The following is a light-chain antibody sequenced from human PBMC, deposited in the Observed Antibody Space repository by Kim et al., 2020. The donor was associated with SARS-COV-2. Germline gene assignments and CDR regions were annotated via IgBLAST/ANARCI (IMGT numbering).Light chain of an antibody. V-gene: IGLV1-40*01. Sequence: QSVLTQTSSVFGAPGQRVTISCTGTSSNLGAYYDVNWYQQVPGTAPKLIIYKNNNRPSGVPDRFSGSKSDTSASLDITGLQVEDEADYYCQSYDSILSSVIFGGGTQLTVL. CDR2: KNN. CDR1: SSNLGAYYD. CDR3: QSYDSILSSVI. J-gene: IGLJ2*01.